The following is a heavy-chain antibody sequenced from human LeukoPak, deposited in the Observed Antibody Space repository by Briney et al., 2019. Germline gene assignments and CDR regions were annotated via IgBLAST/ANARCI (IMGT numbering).Heavy chain of an antibody. CDR1: GYTLTELS. CDR3: ATVERGIVVGTRLFDD. CDR2: FDPKDGET. D-gene: IGHD2-21*02. Sequence: GASVKVFCKVSGYTLTELSMHWVRQAPGKGIEWMGGFDPKDGETIYAQMFQGRVTMTEDTSTDIAYRELSRLRSEDTAVYYCATVERGIVVGTRLFDDGGQGTLVTVSS. V-gene: IGHV1-24*01. J-gene: IGHJ4*02.